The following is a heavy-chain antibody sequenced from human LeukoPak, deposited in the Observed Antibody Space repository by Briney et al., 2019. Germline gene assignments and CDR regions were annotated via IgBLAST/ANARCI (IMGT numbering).Heavy chain of an antibody. CDR3: ARVRPPYYDILTRGYGMDV. J-gene: IGHJ6*02. Sequence: SETLSLTCTVSGGSISSYYWSWIRQPPGKGLEWIGYIYYSGSTNYNPSLKSRVTISVDTSENQFSLKLSSVTAADTAVYYCARVRPPYYDILTRGYGMDVWGQGTTVTVSS. D-gene: IGHD3-9*01. V-gene: IGHV4-59*01. CDR1: GGSISSYY. CDR2: IYYSGST.